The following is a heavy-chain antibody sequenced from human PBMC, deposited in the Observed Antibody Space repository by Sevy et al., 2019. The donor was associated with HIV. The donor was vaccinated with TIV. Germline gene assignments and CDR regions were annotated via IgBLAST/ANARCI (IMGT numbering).Heavy chain of an antibody. Sequence: SETLSLTCAVYGGSFSGYYWNWIRQSPGKGLEWIGEINHSGSTHYNPSLKSRVTISVDMSKNQFSLRLNSVTAADTAVYYCARAPHVVVVPGAPSWFDPWGQGTVVTVSS. V-gene: IGHV4-34*01. CDR2: INHSGST. J-gene: IGHJ5*02. D-gene: IGHD2-2*01. CDR3: ARAPHVVVVPGAPSWFDP. CDR1: GGSFSGYY.